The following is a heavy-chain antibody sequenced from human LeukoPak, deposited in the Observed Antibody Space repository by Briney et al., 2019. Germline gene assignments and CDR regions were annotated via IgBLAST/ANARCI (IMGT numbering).Heavy chain of an antibody. CDR1: GFTFSSYG. V-gene: IGHV3-30*03. CDR3: AREEHDYVWGSYRYYYYYGIDV. CDR2: ISFDGSNE. J-gene: IGHJ6*02. Sequence: QSGGSLRLSCAASGFTFSSYGMHWVRQSPSRGLEWVSFISFDGSNEFYADSLKGRFTISRDNSKDTLYLQMDSLRAEDTALYCCAREEHDYVWGSYRYYYYYGIDVWGQGTTVTVSS. D-gene: IGHD3-16*02.